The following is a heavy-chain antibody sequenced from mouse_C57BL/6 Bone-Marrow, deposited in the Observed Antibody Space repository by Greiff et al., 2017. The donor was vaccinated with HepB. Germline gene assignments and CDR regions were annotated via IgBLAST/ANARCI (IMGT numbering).Heavy chain of an antibody. V-gene: IGHV14-4*01. CDR1: GFNIKDDY. Sequence: VQLKESGAELVRPGASVKLSCTASGFNIKDDYMHWVKQRPEQGLEWIGWIDPENGDTEYASKFQGKATITADPSSNTAYLQLSSLTSEDTAVYYCTSYYYGSSYDAMDYWGQGTSVTVSS. CDR3: TSYYYGSSYDAMDY. J-gene: IGHJ4*01. CDR2: IDPENGDT. D-gene: IGHD1-1*01.